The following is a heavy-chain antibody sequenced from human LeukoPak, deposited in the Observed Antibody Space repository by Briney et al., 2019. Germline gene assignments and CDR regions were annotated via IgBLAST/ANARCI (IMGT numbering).Heavy chain of an antibody. CDR2: TSSRSSYA. J-gene: IGHJ4*02. Sequence: PAGSLRLSCAASGFTFSDYYMGWIRQAPGKGLEWVSYTSSRSSYANYADSVKGRFTISRDNAKNSLYVQMSSLRAEDTAVYYCARSPPMVYDSSGYFPGAFDYWGQGTLVTVSS. V-gene: IGHV3-11*03. CDR1: GFTFSDYY. CDR3: ARSPPMVYDSSGYFPGAFDY. D-gene: IGHD3-22*01.